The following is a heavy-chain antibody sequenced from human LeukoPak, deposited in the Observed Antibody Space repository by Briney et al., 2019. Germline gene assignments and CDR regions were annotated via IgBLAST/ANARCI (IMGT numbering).Heavy chain of an antibody. J-gene: IGHJ4*02. CDR3: ARESPACGEDCYFDY. Sequence: GGSLRLSCAASGFTFSSYSMNWVRQAPGKGLEWVSSISSSSSYIYYADSVKGRFTISRDNAKNSLYLQMNSLRAEDTAVYYCARESPACGEDCYFDYWGQGTLVTVSS. V-gene: IGHV3-21*01. CDR1: GFTFSSYS. CDR2: ISSSSSYI. D-gene: IGHD2-21*02.